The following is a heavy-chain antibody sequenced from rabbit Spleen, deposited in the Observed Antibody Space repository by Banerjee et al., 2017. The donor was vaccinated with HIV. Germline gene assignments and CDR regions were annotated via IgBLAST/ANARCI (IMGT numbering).Heavy chain of an antibody. CDR2: IATGSSGST. D-gene: IGHD1-1*01. CDR3: ARDTSTSFSSYGMDL. J-gene: IGHJ6*01. Sequence: QSLEESGGGLVQPEGSLTLTCTASGFSFSNGYYMCWVRQAPGKGLEWIGCIATGSSGSTYYASWVNGRFTISKTSSTTVTLQMTSLTAADTATYFCARDTSTSFSSYGMDLWGPGTLVTVS. V-gene: IGHV1S40*01. CDR1: GFSFSNGYY.